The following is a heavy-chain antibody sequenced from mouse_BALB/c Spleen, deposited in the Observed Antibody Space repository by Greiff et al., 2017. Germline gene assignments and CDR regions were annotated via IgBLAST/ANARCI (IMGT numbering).Heavy chain of an antibody. D-gene: IGHD6-5*01. Sequence: EVQLQQSGPELVKPGASVKISCKASGYTFTDYNMHWVKQSHGKSLEWIGYIYPYNGGTGYNQKFKSKATLTVDNSSSTAYMELRSLTSEDSAVYYCASPSYAPRYYYAMDYWGQGTSVTVSS. CDR2: IYPYNGGT. V-gene: IGHV1S29*02. CDR1: GYTFTDYN. CDR3: ASPSYAPRYYYAMDY. J-gene: IGHJ4*01.